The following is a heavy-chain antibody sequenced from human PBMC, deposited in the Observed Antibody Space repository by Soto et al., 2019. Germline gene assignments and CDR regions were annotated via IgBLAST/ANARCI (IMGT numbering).Heavy chain of an antibody. CDR3: ARSRYYYDSSGYYPFGY. D-gene: IGHD3-22*01. CDR1: GFTFSSYE. CDR2: ISSSGSTI. V-gene: IGHV3-48*03. J-gene: IGHJ4*02. Sequence: GGSLRLSCAASGFTFSSYEMNWVRQAPGKGLEWVSYISSSGSTIYYADSVKGRFTISRDNAKNSLYLQMNSLRAEDTAVYYCARSRYYYDSSGYYPFGYWGQGTLVTVSS.